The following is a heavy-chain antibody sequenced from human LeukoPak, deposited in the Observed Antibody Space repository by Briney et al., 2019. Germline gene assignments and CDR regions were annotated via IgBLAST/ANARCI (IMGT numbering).Heavy chain of an antibody. J-gene: IGHJ4*02. CDR1: GFSFDDLG. Sequence: GGSLRLSCAASGFSFDDLGMTWVRHVPGKGLEWVSDISWNSGSIAYADSVKGRFTLSRDNAKNSLYLQMNNLRAEDTALYYCAKDNFRALISPYFDYWGQGTLVTVSS. D-gene: IGHD2/OR15-2a*01. CDR2: ISWNSGSI. CDR3: AKDNFRALISPYFDY. V-gene: IGHV3-9*01.